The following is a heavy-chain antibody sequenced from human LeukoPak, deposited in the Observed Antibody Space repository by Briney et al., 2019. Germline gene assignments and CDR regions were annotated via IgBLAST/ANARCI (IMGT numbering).Heavy chain of an antibody. CDR2: IYYSGST. D-gene: IGHD2-21*02. J-gene: IGHJ4*02. Sequence: PSETLSLTCTVSGGSISSGGYYWSWIRQHPGKGLEWIGYIYYSGSTYYNPSLKSRVTISVDTSKNQFSLKLSSVTAADTAVYYCARVLEDCGGDCYPGGSDYWGQGTLVTVSS. V-gene: IGHV4-31*03. CDR1: GGSISSGGYY. CDR3: ARVLEDCGGDCYPGGSDY.